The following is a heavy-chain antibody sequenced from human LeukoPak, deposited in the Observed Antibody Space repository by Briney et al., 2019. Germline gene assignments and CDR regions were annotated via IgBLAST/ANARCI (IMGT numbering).Heavy chain of an antibody. J-gene: IGHJ4*02. V-gene: IGHV1-69*04. CDR3: ARAPAGYSSRSLGLDY. CDR1: RGTFSSYA. CDR2: IIPILGIA. D-gene: IGHD6-19*01. Sequence: ASVKVSCKASRGTFSSYAISWVRQAPGQGLEWMGRIIPILGIANYAQKFQGRVTITADKSTSTAYMELSSLRSEDTAVYYCARAPAGYSSRSLGLDYWGQGTLVTVSS.